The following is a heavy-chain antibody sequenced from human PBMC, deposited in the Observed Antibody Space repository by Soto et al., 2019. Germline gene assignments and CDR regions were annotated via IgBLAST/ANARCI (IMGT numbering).Heavy chain of an antibody. Sequence: SVKVSCNASGGTFDNYAVSWVRPVPGQGLEWMGGLIPMFETVNYAQRFQGRLTIAADESTSTAYMELTSLKSADTAIYFCARGLRTGNYGMDVWCQGTTVTVSS. V-gene: IGHV1-69*13. J-gene: IGHJ6*02. CDR3: ARGLRTGNYGMDV. D-gene: IGHD2-15*01. CDR1: GGTFDNYA. CDR2: LIPMFETV.